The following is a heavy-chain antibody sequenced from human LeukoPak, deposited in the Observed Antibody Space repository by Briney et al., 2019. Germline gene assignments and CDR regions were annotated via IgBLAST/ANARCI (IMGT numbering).Heavy chain of an antibody. Sequence: SGGSLRLSCAASGFTFSSYAMSWVRQAPGKGLEWVSAISGSGGSTYYAGSVKGRFTISRDNSKNTLYLQMNSLRAEDTAVYYCAKARILYSVGPHSENYYFDYWGQGTLVTVSS. D-gene: IGHD2-15*01. CDR1: GFTFSSYA. CDR2: ISGSGGST. J-gene: IGHJ4*02. CDR3: AKARILYSVGPHSENYYFDY. V-gene: IGHV3-23*01.